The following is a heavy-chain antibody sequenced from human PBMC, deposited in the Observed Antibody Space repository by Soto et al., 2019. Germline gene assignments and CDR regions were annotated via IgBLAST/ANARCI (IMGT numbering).Heavy chain of an antibody. CDR1: GGSISSSSYY. Sequence: QLQLRESGPGLVKPSETPSLTCTVSGGSISSSSYYWGWIRQPPGKGLEWIGSIYYSGSTYYNPSLKSRVTISVDTSKNQFSLKLSSVTAADTAVYYCARHEYCSGGSCYYRLPVWFDPWGQGTLVTVSS. CDR3: ARHEYCSGGSCYYRLPVWFDP. V-gene: IGHV4-39*01. J-gene: IGHJ5*02. D-gene: IGHD2-15*01. CDR2: IYYSGST.